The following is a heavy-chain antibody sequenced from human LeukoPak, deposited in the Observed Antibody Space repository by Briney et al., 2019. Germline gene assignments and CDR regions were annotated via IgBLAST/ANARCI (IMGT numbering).Heavy chain of an antibody. J-gene: IGHJ3*02. CDR1: GGSISSSSYY. D-gene: IGHD2-15*01. V-gene: IGHV4-39*07. Sequence: ETLSLTCTVSGGSISSSSYYWGWLRQPPGKGVERIGSIYYSGSTYYDPSLYSPFTISVDTSTVHFSLKLCSVTAADTAVYYCARGGCCSGSCCYSYAFYIWGQGTMVTVSS. CDR2: IYYSGST. CDR3: ARGGCCSGSCCYSYAFYI.